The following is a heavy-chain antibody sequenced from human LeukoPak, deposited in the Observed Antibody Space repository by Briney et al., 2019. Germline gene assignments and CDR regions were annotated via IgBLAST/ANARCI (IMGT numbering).Heavy chain of an antibody. D-gene: IGHD3-16*01. CDR2: IYYSGST. CDR1: GGSISNHY. J-gene: IGHJ5*02. Sequence: SETLSLTCTVSGGSISNHYWSWIRQAPGKGPEWIGYIYYSGSTNYNPSVKSRVTISVDTSKNEFSLRLSSVTAADTAVYYCAKHLTNAYYDMIWFDPWGQGTLVTASS. CDR3: AKHLTNAYYDMIWFDP. V-gene: IGHV4-59*11.